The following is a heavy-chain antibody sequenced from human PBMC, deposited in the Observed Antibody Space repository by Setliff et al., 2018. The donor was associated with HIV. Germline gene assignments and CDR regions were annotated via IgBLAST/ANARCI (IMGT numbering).Heavy chain of an antibody. CDR3: AKDPRGSMVRGLINYFDP. Sequence: PGGSLRLSCTTSGFTFGDYAMSWVRQAPGKGLEWVSAISGSGGSTYYADSVKGRFIISRDNSKNTRYLQMNSLRAQETAISYCAKDPRGSMVRGLINYFDPWGQGTLVTSPQ. V-gene: IGHV3-23*01. CDR2: ISGSGGST. D-gene: IGHD3-10*01. CDR1: GFTFGDYA. J-gene: IGHJ5*02.